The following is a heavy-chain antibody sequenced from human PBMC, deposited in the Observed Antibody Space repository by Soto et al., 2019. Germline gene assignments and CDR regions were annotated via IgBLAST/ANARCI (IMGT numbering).Heavy chain of an antibody. CDR2: INSNAGST. D-gene: IGHD5-12*01. CDR1: GFTFSSYA. J-gene: IGHJ4*02. CDR3: ARRDGYNFDY. V-gene: IGHV3-64*01. Sequence: EVQLVESGGGLVQPGGSLRLSCAASGFTFSSYAMHWVRQAPGKGLEYVSAINSNAGSTYYANSVKGRFTISRDNSKNTLYLQMGSLRAEDMAVYYCARRDGYNFDYWGQGTLVTVSS.